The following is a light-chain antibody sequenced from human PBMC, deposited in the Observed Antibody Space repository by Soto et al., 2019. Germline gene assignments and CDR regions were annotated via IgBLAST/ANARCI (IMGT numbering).Light chain of an antibody. Sequence: QSVLTQSPSASASLGASVRLTCTLSSGHSTYSIAWHQQQPEKGPRFLMNLNSDGSLSKGDGIPDHFSGSTSGAERYLTISSLQSEDEADYYCQTWGPGFRVFGGGTQLTVL. J-gene: IGLJ2*01. CDR1: SGHSTYS. CDR2: LNSDGSL. CDR3: QTWGPGFRV. V-gene: IGLV4-69*01.